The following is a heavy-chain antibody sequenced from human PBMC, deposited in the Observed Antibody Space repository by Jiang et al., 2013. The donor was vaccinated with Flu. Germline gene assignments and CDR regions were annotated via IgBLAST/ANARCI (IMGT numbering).Heavy chain of an antibody. CDR3: ARRNSGSYSDY. Sequence: YAQRFQDRVTMTRDTSTSTVYMELSSLRSEDTAVYYCARRNSGSYSDYWGQGTLVTVSS. V-gene: IGHV1-46*01. D-gene: IGHD1-26*01. J-gene: IGHJ4*02.